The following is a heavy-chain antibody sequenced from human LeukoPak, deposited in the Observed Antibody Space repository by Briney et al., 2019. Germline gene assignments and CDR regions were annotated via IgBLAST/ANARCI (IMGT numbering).Heavy chain of an antibody. J-gene: IGHJ6*03. CDR2: MNPNSGNT. D-gene: IGHD3-10*01. CDR1: GYTFTSYD. CDR3: ARDRWFGELFSYYYYMDV. V-gene: IGHV1-8*01. Sequence: GASVKVSCKASGYTFTSYDINWVRQATGQGLEWMGWMNPNSGNTGYAQKFQGRVTMTRDTSISTAYMELSRLRSDDTAVYYCARDRWFGELFSYYYYMDVWGKGTTVTVSS.